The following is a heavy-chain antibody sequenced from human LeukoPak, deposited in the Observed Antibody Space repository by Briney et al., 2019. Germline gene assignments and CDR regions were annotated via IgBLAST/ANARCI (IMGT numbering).Heavy chain of an antibody. Sequence: PGGSLRLSCAASGFTFSTYGMHWVRQAPGKGLEWVAFIRYDGSDKYYADSVKGRFTISRDNSKNTLYLQMNSLRAEDTAVYYCAKDSGSGSYPLGDYWGQGTLVTVSS. CDR1: GFTFSTYG. CDR2: IRYDGSDK. D-gene: IGHD3-10*01. J-gene: IGHJ4*02. CDR3: AKDSGSGSYPLGDY. V-gene: IGHV3-30*02.